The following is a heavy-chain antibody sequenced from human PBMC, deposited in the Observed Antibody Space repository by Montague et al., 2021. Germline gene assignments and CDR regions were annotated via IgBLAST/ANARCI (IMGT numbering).Heavy chain of an antibody. V-gene: IGHV3-7*05. CDR1: GFTFSTSW. D-gene: IGHD1-26*01. CDR2: IRDDGGAT. J-gene: IGHJ4*02. Sequence: SLRLSCADSGFTFSTSWMSWVRQAPGKGLEWVAHIRDDGGATYHVDSVKGRFTISRDNAKNSLYLQMSSLRAEDTAVYYCARYTYYYCDYWGQGTLVTVSS. CDR3: ARYTYYYCDY.